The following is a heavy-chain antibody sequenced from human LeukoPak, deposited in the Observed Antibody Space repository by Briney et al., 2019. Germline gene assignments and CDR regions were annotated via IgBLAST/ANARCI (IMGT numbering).Heavy chain of an antibody. Sequence: SETLSLTCTVSGGSISSGGYYWSWIRQHPGKGLEWIGYIYYSGSTYYNPSLKSRVTISVDTSKNQFSLKLSSVTAADTAVYYCASTGYDILTGYPYYFDYWGPGTLVTVSS. D-gene: IGHD3-9*01. V-gene: IGHV4-31*03. CDR1: GGSISSGGYY. J-gene: IGHJ4*02. CDR3: ASTGYDILTGYPYYFDY. CDR2: IYYSGST.